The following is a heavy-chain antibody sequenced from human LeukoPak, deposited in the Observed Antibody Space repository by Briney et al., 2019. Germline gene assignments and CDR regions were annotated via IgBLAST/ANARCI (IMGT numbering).Heavy chain of an antibody. D-gene: IGHD3-22*01. J-gene: IGHJ3*02. Sequence: GGTLRLSCAASGFTFSSYGMSWVRQAPGKGLEWVSAISGSGGSTYYADSVKGRFTISRDNSKNTLYLQMNSLRAEDTAVYYCAKDIVWMIVSDAFDIWGQGTMVTVSS. V-gene: IGHV3-23*01. CDR1: GFTFSSYG. CDR3: AKDIVWMIVSDAFDI. CDR2: ISGSGGST.